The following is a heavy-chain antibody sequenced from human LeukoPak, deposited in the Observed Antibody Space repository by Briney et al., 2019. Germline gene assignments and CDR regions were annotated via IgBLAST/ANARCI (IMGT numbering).Heavy chain of an antibody. CDR3: ARGRDYDILTGYYIRARWFDP. CDR1: GGSFSGYY. J-gene: IGHJ5*02. Sequence: SETLSPTCAVYGGSFSGYYWSWIRQPPGKGLEWIGEINHSGSTNYNPSLKSRVTISVDTSKNQFSLKLSSVTAADTAVYYCARGRDYDILTGYYIRARWFDPWGQGTLVTVSS. D-gene: IGHD3-9*01. CDR2: INHSGST. V-gene: IGHV4-34*01.